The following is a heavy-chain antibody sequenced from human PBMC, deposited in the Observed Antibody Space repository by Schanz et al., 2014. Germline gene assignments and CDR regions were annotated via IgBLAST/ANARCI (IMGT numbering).Heavy chain of an antibody. Sequence: GQLVESGGGLVQPGGSLRLSCAASGFTVSNSYIHWVRQAPGKGLQWVALISCAGSNKYHAESVKGRFTISRDNSQKTLYRQMNAQGTEATAVYCCAKGVNRRGGQTNFYYYYGMDVWGQGTTVTVSS. V-gene: IGHV3-30*18. CDR1: GFTVSNSY. CDR3: AKGVNRRGGQTNFYYYYGMDV. CDR2: ISCAGSNK. D-gene: IGHD2-21*01. J-gene: IGHJ6*02.